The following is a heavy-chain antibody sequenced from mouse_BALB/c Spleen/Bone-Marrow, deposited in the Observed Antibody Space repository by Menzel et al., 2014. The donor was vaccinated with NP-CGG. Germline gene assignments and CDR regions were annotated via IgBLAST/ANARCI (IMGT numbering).Heavy chain of an antibody. J-gene: IGHJ4*01. CDR1: GFSLTSYG. CDR2: IWSGGST. Sequence: VKLQESGPGLVQPSQSLSITCTVSGFSLTSYGVHWVRQSPGKGLDWLGVIWSGGSTDYSAAFISRLSISKDNSKSQVFFKMNSMQVNDTAIYYCARNYYGSSYAMDYWGQGTSVTVSS. D-gene: IGHD1-1*01. CDR3: ARNYYGSSYAMDY. V-gene: IGHV2-2*02.